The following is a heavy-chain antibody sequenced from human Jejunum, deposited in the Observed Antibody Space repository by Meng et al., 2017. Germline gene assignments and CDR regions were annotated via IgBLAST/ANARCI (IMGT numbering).Heavy chain of an antibody. Sequence: GGSLRLSCEASGFTFSSPWMHWVRQAPGKGLVWVSHIRGDGYETNYADSVKGRFTISRDNAKNTLYLQMNSLRAEDTAVYYCARDLVSGSGSLLWGQGTMVTVSS. J-gene: IGHJ3*01. V-gene: IGHV3-74*01. CDR1: GFTFSSPW. CDR3: ARDLVSGSGSLL. D-gene: IGHD3-10*01. CDR2: IRGDGYET.